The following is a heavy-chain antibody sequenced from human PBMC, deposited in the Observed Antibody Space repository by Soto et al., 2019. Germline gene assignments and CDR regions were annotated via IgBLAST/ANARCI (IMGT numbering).Heavy chain of an antibody. Sequence: EVQLLESGGELVQPGGSLRLSCAASGFTFSNYAMSWVRQAPGQGLEWVSTISGSGGTTYYADSVKGQFTISRDNSKNMLYLQMNSLRAEDTAVYYCARQMSLIAVAGRFDYWGQGTLVSVSS. CDR3: ARQMSLIAVAGRFDY. CDR2: ISGSGGTT. D-gene: IGHD6-19*01. V-gene: IGHV3-23*01. CDR1: GFTFSNYA. J-gene: IGHJ4*02.